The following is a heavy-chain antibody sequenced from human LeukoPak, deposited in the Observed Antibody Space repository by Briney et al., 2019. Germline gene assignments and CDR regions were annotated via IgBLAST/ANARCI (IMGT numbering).Heavy chain of an antibody. CDR1: AASISTYY. J-gene: IGHJ3*02. CDR3: ARRHSYCSSTSCYYVRAFDI. V-gene: IGHV4-4*07. D-gene: IGHD2-2*01. CDR2: IHTSGST. Sequence: PSETLSLTCTVSAASISTYYWSWIRQPAGKGLEWIGHIHTSGSTNYNPSLKSRVTMSVDTSKNQFSLKLSSVTAADTAVYYCARRHSYCSSTSCYYVRAFDIWGQGTMVTVSS.